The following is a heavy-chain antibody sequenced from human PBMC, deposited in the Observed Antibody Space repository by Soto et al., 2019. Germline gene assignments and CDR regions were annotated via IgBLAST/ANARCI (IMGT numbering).Heavy chain of an antibody. Sequence: QVQLVQSGAEVKKPGSSVKVSCKASGGTFSSYVVRWVRQAPGQGLEWVGGIIPIFGTANYAQKFQGRVTITADKSTSTVYMELSSLGADDTAVYYCASGEHNWFDPWGQGTLVTVSS. CDR2: IIPIFGTA. J-gene: IGHJ5*02. CDR3: ASGEHNWFDP. V-gene: IGHV1-69*06. CDR1: GGTFSSYV. D-gene: IGHD1-26*01.